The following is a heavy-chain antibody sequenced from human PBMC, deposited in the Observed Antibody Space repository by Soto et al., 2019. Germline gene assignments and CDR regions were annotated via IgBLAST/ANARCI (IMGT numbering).Heavy chain of an antibody. CDR1: GDSISSDYYH. J-gene: IGHJ6*02. CDR3: ARQADGGESLDV. V-gene: IGHV4-30-4*08. CDR2: IHHSGSI. Sequence: SETLSLTCTVSGDSISSDYYHWTWIRQSPGKGLEWIGYIHHSGSILYNPSLKSRVTISVDTSKNQFSLHLTSVTAADTAVYLCARQADGGESLDVWGQGTTVTVSS. D-gene: IGHD2-21*01.